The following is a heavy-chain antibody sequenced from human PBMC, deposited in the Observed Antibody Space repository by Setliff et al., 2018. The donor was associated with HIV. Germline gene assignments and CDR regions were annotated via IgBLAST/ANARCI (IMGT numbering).Heavy chain of an antibody. V-gene: IGHV3-74*01. J-gene: IGHJ5*02. D-gene: IGHD3-10*01. CDR3: ASSGSGSYINWFGP. Sequence: GGSLRLSCAASGFTFRSYWMYWVRQPPGKGLVWVSRINIDGGSTNYADSVKGRFTISRDNAKNSLYLQMNSLRAEDTAVYYCASSGSGSYINWFGPWGQGTLVTVSS. CDR2: INIDGGST. CDR1: GFTFRSYW.